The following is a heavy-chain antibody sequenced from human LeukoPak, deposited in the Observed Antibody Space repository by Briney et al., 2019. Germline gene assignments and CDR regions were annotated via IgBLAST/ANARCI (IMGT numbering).Heavy chain of an antibody. Sequence: GGSLRLSCAASGFTFSSYWMSWVRQAPGKGLEWVANIKQDGSEKYYVDSVKGRFTISRDNAKNSLYLQMNSPRAEDTAVYYCAREASSSWYVMNYYYYMDVWGKGTTVTISS. CDR3: AREASSSWYVMNYYYYMDV. J-gene: IGHJ6*03. V-gene: IGHV3-7*01. D-gene: IGHD6-13*01. CDR2: IKQDGSEK. CDR1: GFTFSSYW.